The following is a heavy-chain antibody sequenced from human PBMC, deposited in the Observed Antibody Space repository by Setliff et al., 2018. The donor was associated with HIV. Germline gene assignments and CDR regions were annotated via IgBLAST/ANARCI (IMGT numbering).Heavy chain of an antibody. V-gene: IGHV3-48*03. CDR3: ARDEDGYNHFDF. D-gene: IGHD5-12*01. CDR2: ISSSGTIK. Sequence: GSLRLSCAASGFIVNNFEMNWVRQAPGKGLEWISYISSSGTIKKYASSVRGRFTISRDNAKKSLYLQMDSLRAEDTAVYYCARDEDGYNHFDFWGQGTLVTVSS. CDR1: GFIVNNFE. J-gene: IGHJ4*02.